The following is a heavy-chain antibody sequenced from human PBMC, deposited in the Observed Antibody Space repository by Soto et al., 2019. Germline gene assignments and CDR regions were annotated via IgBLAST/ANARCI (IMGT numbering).Heavy chain of an antibody. CDR1: GFTFRSYG. CDR2: IWNDGSNK. D-gene: IGHD5-12*01. J-gene: IGHJ4*02. Sequence: QVQLVNSGGGVVQPGRPLRLSCVPSGFTFRSYGMHWVRQAPGKGLEWVAVIWNDGSNKFYAETEKGRFTVSRDDSMNTVYLQMDSLRVEDTAVYYCARDWNSGYDFDFRGQGTVVTVSS. V-gene: IGHV3-33*01. CDR3: ARDWNSGYDFDF.